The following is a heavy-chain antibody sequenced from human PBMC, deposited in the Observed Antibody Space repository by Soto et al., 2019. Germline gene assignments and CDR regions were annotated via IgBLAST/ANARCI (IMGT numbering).Heavy chain of an antibody. Sequence: QVQLVESGGGLVKPGGSLRLSCAASGFTFSDYYMSWIRQAPGKGLEWVSYISSSSSYTNYADSVKGRFTISRDNAKNSLYLQMNSLRDEYTAVYHCARTIAAAGGRRYFDLWGRGALVTGSS. D-gene: IGHD6-13*01. CDR2: ISSSSSYT. V-gene: IGHV3-11*05. CDR1: GFTFSDYY. CDR3: ARTIAAAGGRRYFDL. J-gene: IGHJ2*01.